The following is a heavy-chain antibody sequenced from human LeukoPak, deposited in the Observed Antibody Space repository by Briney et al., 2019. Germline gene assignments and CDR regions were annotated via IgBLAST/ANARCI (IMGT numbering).Heavy chain of an antibody. Sequence: GGSLRLSCAASGFTFSSYAMTWIRQAPGKGLEWVSVISSSGGSTHYADSVKGRFTISRDNSKNTLYLQMNSLRAENTAVYYCAKEPYVWGSYRTPDYWGQGTLVTVSS. CDR3: AKEPYVWGSYRTPDY. D-gene: IGHD3-16*02. CDR1: GFTFSSYA. J-gene: IGHJ4*02. CDR2: ISSSGGST. V-gene: IGHV3-23*01.